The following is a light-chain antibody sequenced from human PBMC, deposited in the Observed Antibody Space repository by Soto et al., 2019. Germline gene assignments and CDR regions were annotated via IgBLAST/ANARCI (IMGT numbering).Light chain of an antibody. Sequence: QSVLAQPASVSGSPGQSITISCTGTNSDVGGYNYVSWYQQHPGKAPELMIYEVSHRPSGVSNRFSGSKSDNTAPLTISGLQAEDEADYYCSPHKRLSTLSVCGTGPKATVL. CDR2: EVS. CDR3: SPHKRLSTLSV. CDR1: NSDVGGYNY. J-gene: IGLJ1*01. V-gene: IGLV2-14*01.